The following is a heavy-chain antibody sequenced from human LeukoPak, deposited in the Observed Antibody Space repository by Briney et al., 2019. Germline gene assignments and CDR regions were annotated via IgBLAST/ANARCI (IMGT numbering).Heavy chain of an antibody. CDR3: ARHAYYYDSSGSFDY. V-gene: IGHV4-59*08. D-gene: IGHD3-22*01. J-gene: IGHJ4*02. CDR1: GGSISSYY. CDR2: IYYSGST. Sequence: PSETLSLTCTVSGGSISSYYWSWIRQPPGKGLEWIGYIYYSGSTNYNPSLKSRVTISVDTSKNLFSLKLSSVTAADTAVYYCARHAYYYDSSGSFDYWGQGTLVTVSS.